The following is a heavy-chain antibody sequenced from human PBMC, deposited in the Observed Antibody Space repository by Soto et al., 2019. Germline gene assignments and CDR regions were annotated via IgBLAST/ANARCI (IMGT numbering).Heavy chain of an antibody. Sequence: GGSLRLSCAASGFTFSSYAMSWVRQAPGKGLEWVSAISGSGGSTYYADSVKGRFTISRDNAKNSLYLQMNSLRAEDTALYYCAKVGGVENINHYYYGMDVWGQGTTVTVSS. CDR3: AKVGGVENINHYYYGMDV. V-gene: IGHV3-23*01. J-gene: IGHJ6*02. CDR2: ISGSGGST. D-gene: IGHD1-26*01. CDR1: GFTFSSYA.